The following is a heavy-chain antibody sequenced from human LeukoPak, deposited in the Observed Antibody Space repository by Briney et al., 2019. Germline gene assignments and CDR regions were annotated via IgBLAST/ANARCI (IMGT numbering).Heavy chain of an antibody. V-gene: IGHV1-69*02. Sequence: ASVKVSCKASGGTFSSYTISWVRQAPGQGLEWMGRIIPILDIANYAQKFQGRVTITADKSTSTAYMELSSLRSEDTAMYYCARSDGYGYNWFDPWGQGTLATVSS. CDR3: ARSDGYGYNWFDP. CDR2: IIPILDIA. D-gene: IGHD5-18*01. J-gene: IGHJ5*02. CDR1: GGTFSSYT.